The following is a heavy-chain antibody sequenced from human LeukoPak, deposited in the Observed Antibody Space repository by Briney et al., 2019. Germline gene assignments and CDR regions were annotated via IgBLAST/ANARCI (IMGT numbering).Heavy chain of an antibody. CDR2: ISSNGGSA. CDR1: GFTFSNYA. V-gene: IGHV3-64*02. J-gene: IGHJ6*02. D-gene: IGHD3-3*01. Sequence: GGSLRLSCAASGFTFSNYAMHWVRQAPGEGLEYVSAISSNGGSAYYADSVKGRFTISRDNSKNTLFLQMGSLRVEDMAVYYCARGLRAYYYYGMDAWGQGTTVTVSS. CDR3: ARGLRAYYYYGMDA.